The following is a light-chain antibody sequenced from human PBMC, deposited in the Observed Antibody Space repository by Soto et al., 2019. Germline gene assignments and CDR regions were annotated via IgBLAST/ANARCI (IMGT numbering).Light chain of an antibody. V-gene: IGKV3-20*01. CDR1: QSVSSSY. CDR2: GAS. CDR3: QQYGSSPPP. Sequence: ESVLTQSPGTLSLSPGARATLSCRASQSVSSSYLAWYQQKPGQAPRLLIYGASRRATGIPARFSGSGSGTDFTLTISRLQPEDFAVYYLQQYGSSPPPLVQGTQLAI. J-gene: IGKJ2*01.